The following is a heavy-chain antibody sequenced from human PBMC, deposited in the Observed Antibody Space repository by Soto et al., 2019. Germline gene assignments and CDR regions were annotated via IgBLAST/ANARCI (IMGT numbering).Heavy chain of an antibody. CDR3: AKSGQNYYYYGMDV. CDR1: GFTFSEYA. J-gene: IGHJ6*02. V-gene: IGHV3-23*01. Sequence: GGSLRLSCAASGFTFSEYAMTWVRQAPGRGLEWVSTISGGGDTTYYADSVKGRFTMSRDNSKNTLFLQMNSLRAEDTAVYYCAKSGQNYYYYGMDVWGQGSTVTVSS. CDR2: ISGGGDTT. D-gene: IGHD3-10*01.